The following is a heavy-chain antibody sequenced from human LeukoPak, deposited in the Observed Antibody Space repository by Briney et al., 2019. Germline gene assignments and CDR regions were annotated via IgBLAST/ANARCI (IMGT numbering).Heavy chain of an antibody. CDR1: GFTFSSYW. CDR3: ARLSGSYGD. V-gene: IGHV3-74*01. D-gene: IGHD1-26*01. CDR2: INGDGSST. J-gene: IGHJ4*02. Sequence: GGSLRLSCVASGFTFSSYWMHWVRQAPGKGLVWVSRINGDGSSTTYADSVKGRFTISRDNSKNTLYLQMNSLRAEDTAVYYCARLSGSYGDWGQGTLVTVSS.